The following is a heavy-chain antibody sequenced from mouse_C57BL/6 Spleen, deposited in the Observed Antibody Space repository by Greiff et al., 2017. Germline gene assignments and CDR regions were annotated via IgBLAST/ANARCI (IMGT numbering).Heavy chain of an antibody. J-gene: IGHJ3*01. V-gene: IGHV1-78*01. CDR1: GYTFTDHT. CDR3: ERETYYYYGSSYGFAY. CDR2: IYPRDGST. Sequence: VQLQQSDAELVKPGASVKISCTVSGYTFTDHTIHWMKQRPEQGLEWIGYIYPRDGSTKYTEKFKGKATLTADKSSSTAYMQLNSLTSEDSAVSFWERETYYYYGSSYGFAYWGQGTLVTVSA. D-gene: IGHD1-1*01.